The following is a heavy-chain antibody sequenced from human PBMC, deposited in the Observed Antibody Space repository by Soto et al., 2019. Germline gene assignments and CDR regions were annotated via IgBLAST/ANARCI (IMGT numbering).Heavy chain of an antibody. J-gene: IGHJ6*02. Sequence: PGGSLRLSCAASGSTFSSYWMSWVRQAPGKGLEWVANIKQDGSEKYYVDSVKGRFTISRDNAKNSLYLQMNSLRAEDTAVYYCARDSPPLYYYYGMDVRGQGTTVTVS. CDR1: GSTFSSYW. V-gene: IGHV3-7*03. CDR2: IKQDGSEK. CDR3: ARDSPPLYYYYGMDV.